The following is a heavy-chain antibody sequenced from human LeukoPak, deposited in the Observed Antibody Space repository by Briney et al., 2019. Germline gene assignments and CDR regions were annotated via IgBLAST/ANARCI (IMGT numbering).Heavy chain of an antibody. CDR3: TAKTVYSSSWHVFSSGRNSEYFQH. Sequence: SETLSLTCAVYGGSFSGYYWSWIRQPPGKGLEWIGEINHSGSTTYNTSLKSRVTISVDTSKNQFSLKLSSVTAADTAVYYCTAKTVYSSSWHVFSSGRNSEYFQHWGQGTLVTVSS. D-gene: IGHD6-13*01. V-gene: IGHV4-34*01. CDR1: GGSFSGYY. J-gene: IGHJ1*01. CDR2: INHSGST.